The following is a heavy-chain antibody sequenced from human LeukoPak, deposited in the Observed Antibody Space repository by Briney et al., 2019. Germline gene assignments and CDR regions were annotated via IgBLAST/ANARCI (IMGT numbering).Heavy chain of an antibody. CDR2: IKQDGSEK. Sequence: GGSLRLSCAASGFTFSNYWMSWVRQGPGKGLEWVASIKQDGSEKYYVDSVKGRFTISRDNAKNSVYLQMNSVRAEDTAVYYCARDGYPRGSYIYWGQGTLVTVSS. J-gene: IGHJ4*02. CDR1: GFTFSNYW. V-gene: IGHV3-7*01. CDR3: ARDGYPRGSYIY. D-gene: IGHD1-26*01.